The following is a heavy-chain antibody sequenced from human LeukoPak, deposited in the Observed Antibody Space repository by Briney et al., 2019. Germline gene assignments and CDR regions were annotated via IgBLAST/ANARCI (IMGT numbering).Heavy chain of an antibody. V-gene: IGHV3-21*01. CDR3: VRGSYGAYDY. CDR1: GFNFNTYT. D-gene: IGHD4-17*01. CDR2: ISSDSSYI. Sequence: PGGSLRLSCAASGFNFNTYTMNWARQAPGKGLEWVSSISSDSSYIYYADAVHGRFTVSRDNAKYSLYLQMNSLGAEDTAVYYCVRGSYGAYDYWGQGSLVTVSS. J-gene: IGHJ4*02.